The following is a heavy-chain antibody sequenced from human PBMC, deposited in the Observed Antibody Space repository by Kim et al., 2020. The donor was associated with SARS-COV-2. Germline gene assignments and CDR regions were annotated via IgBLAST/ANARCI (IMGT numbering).Heavy chain of an antibody. J-gene: IGHJ4*02. V-gene: IGHV3-23*01. CDR2: ISGSGGST. CDR1: GFTFSSYP. Sequence: GGSLRLSCAASGFTFSSYPMSWVRQAPGKGLEWVSAISGSGGSTYYADSVKGRFTISRDNSKNTLYLQMNSLRAEDTAVYYCAKDRGRVAAAGNDFDYWGQGTLVTVSS. CDR3: AKDRGRVAAAGNDFDY. D-gene: IGHD6-13*01.